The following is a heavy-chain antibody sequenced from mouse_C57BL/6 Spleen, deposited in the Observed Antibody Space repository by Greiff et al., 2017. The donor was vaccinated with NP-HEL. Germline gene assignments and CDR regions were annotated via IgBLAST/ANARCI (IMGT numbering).Heavy chain of an antibody. CDR2: INPNNGGT. CDR3: ARTISLRAMDY. V-gene: IGHV1-18*01. Sequence: VQLKESGPELVKPGASVKIPCKASGYTFTDYNMDWVKQSHGKSLEWIGDINPNNGGTIYNQKFKGKATLTVDKSSSTAYMELRSLTSEDTAVYYCARTISLRAMDYWGQGTSVTVSS. J-gene: IGHJ4*01. D-gene: IGHD6-2*01. CDR1: GYTFTDYN.